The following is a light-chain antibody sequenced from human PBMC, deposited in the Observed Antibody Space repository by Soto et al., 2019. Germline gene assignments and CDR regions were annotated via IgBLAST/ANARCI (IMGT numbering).Light chain of an antibody. Sequence: DIQMTQSPSSLSASVGDRVTITCRASQGISNSLAWYQQNAGKSPKLLIYAASNLQSGVPSRFSGSGSGTDFSLTISRLQPEDGATYYCQTYNSARVTFGGGTKVEIK. V-gene: IGKV1-27*01. CDR2: AAS. CDR3: QTYNSARVT. J-gene: IGKJ4*01. CDR1: QGISNS.